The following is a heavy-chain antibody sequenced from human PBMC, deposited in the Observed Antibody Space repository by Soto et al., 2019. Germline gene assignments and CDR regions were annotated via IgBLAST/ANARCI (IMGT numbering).Heavy chain of an antibody. CDR1: GFTFSGYW. CDR2: IKHDGSVQ. Sequence: QLVESGGGLVQPGGSLRLSCEASGFTFSGYWMSWVRQAPGKGLEWVADIKHDGSVQYYVDSVKGRLTISRDNAKKQLYLQMNGLRAEDTALYYCARAPYSNAWYLFDLWGQGTLVTVSS. D-gene: IGHD4-4*01. V-gene: IGHV3-7*03. CDR3: ARAPYSNAWYLFDL. J-gene: IGHJ4*02.